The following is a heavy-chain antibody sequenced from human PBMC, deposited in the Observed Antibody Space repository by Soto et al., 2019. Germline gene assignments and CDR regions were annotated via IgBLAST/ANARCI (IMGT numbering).Heavy chain of an antibody. CDR2: ISSSGSTI. CDR1: GFTFSDYY. V-gene: IGHV3-11*01. Sequence: GGSLRLSCAASGFTFSDYYMSWIRQAPGKGLEWVSYISSSGSTIYYADSVKGRFTISRDNAKNSLYLQMNSLRAEDTAVYYCASDSATGYSSSWYRIDYWGQGTLVTVSS. CDR3: ASDSATGYSSSWYRIDY. D-gene: IGHD6-13*01. J-gene: IGHJ4*02.